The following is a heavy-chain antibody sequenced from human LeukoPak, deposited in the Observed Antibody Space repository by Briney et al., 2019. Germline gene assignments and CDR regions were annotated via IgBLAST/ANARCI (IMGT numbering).Heavy chain of an antibody. Sequence: SETLSLTCTVSGGSISSGGYYWSWIRQPPGKGLEWIGYIYHSGSTYYNPSLKSRVTISVDRSKNQFSLKLSSVTAADTAVYYCARVPSRYCSSTSCYNWFDPWGQGTLVTVSS. V-gene: IGHV4-30-2*01. CDR2: IYHSGST. CDR1: GGSISSGGYY. J-gene: IGHJ5*02. D-gene: IGHD2-2*02. CDR3: ARVPSRYCSSTSCYNWFDP.